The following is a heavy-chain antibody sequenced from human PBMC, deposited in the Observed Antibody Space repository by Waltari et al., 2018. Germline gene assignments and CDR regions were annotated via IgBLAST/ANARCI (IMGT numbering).Heavy chain of an antibody. CDR3: ARPTTSAGEMATIDY. V-gene: IGHV1-2*06. Sequence: QVQLVQSGAEVKKPGASVKVSCKASGYTFTGYYMHCVRQAPGQGLEGRGRINPNSGCTNYAQKFQGRVTMTRDTSISTAYMELSRLRSDDTAVYYCARPTTSAGEMATIDYWGQGTLVTVSS. CDR2: INPNSGCT. CDR1: GYTFTGYY. D-gene: IGHD5-12*01. J-gene: IGHJ4*02.